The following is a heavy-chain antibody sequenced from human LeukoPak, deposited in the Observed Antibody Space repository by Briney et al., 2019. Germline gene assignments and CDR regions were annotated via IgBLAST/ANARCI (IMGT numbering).Heavy chain of an antibody. V-gene: IGHV1-69-2*01. CDR1: GYTFTDYY. J-gene: IGHJ3*02. CDR2: VDPEDGET. CDR3: ATGRKRITIFGVVHDI. D-gene: IGHD3-3*01. Sequence: ASVKVSCKVSGYTFTDYYMHWVQQAPGKGLEWMGLVDPEDGETIYAEKFQGRVTITADTSTDTAYMGLSSLRSEDTAVYYCATGRKRITIFGVVHDIWGQGTMVTVSS.